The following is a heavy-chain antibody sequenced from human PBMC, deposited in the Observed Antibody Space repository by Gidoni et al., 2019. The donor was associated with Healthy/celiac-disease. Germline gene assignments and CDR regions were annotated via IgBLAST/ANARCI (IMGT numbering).Heavy chain of an antibody. V-gene: IGHV1-3*01. J-gene: IGHJ4*02. D-gene: IGHD2-15*01. CDR1: GYTFTRYA. Sequence: QVQLVQSGAEVKKPGASVKVSCKASGYTFTRYAMHWVRQAPGQRLEWMGWINAGNGNTKYSQKFQGRVTITRDTSASTAYMELSSLRSEDTAVYYCARGSDLMYCSGGSCYLDLFLFDYWGQGTLDTVSS. CDR2: INAGNGNT. CDR3: ARGSDLMYCSGGSCYLDLFLFDY.